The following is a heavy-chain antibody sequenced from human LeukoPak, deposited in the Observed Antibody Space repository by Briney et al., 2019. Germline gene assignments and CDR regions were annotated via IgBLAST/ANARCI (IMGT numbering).Heavy chain of an antibody. D-gene: IGHD2-21*02. V-gene: IGHV3-23*01. CDR3: AKYQGIRVMTAHGSDY. CDR2: IGGSGHSS. Sequence: GGSLRLSCAASGFSFDRYAMSWVRQAAGKGLEWVSGIGGSGHSSHYADSVKGRFTVSRDNSRNTLYLQMNSLSDEDTAVYYCAKYQGIRVMTAHGSDYWGQGTLVTVSS. J-gene: IGHJ4*02. CDR1: GFSFDRYA.